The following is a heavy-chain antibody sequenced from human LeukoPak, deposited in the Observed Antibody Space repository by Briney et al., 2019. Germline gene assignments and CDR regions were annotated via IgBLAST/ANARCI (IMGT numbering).Heavy chain of an antibody. CDR2: IGTTGDT. Sequence: GGSLRLSCAASGFTFSSSDMHWVRQITGKGLEWVSAIGTTGDTYYSGSVKGRFTISRDNAKNTVHLQMDSLTVEDTAVYYCAVSNWMDPWGQGTLVTVSS. CDR1: GFTFSSSD. V-gene: IGHV3-13*01. J-gene: IGHJ5*02. CDR3: AVSNWMDP.